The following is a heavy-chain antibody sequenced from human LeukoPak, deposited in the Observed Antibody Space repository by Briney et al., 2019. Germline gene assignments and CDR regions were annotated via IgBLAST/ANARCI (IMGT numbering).Heavy chain of an antibody. J-gene: IGHJ4*02. V-gene: IGHV4-59*08. Sequence: PSETLSLTCTVSGDSISSYYWSWIRQPPGKGLEWIGNIYYSGSTTHNPSLKSRVTMSVDTSKNQFSLKLNSVTAADTAVYFCARVPPDLEENSSRPFDFWGQGTLVTVSS. CDR2: IYYSGST. CDR1: GDSISSYY. CDR3: ARVPPDLEENSSRPFDF. D-gene: IGHD1-1*01.